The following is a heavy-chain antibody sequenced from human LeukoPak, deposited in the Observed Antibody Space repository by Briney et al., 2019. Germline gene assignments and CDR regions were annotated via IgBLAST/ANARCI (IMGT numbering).Heavy chain of an antibody. D-gene: IGHD1-1*01. J-gene: IGHJ2*01. CDR1: GFTFSSYG. V-gene: IGHV3-30*18. CDR2: ISYDGSNK. CDR3: AKLAPAGWKRGFDV. Sequence: GTSLRLSCAASGFTFSSYGMSWVRQAPGKGLEWVSVISYDGSNKFYADFVRGRFTIARYNSKNTMFLQMNSVGPDDTAVFYCAKLAPAGWKRGFDVWGRGTLVSVSS.